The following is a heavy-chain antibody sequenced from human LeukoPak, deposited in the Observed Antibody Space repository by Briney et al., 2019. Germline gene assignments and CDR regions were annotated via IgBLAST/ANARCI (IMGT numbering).Heavy chain of an antibody. V-gene: IGHV1-69*05. J-gene: IGHJ4*02. CDR2: IIPIFGTA. D-gene: IGHD3-3*01. CDR1: GGTFSSYA. CDR3: AIESRRIWSGYYYYFDY. Sequence: SVKVSCKASGGTFSSYAISWVRQAPGQGLEWMGGIIPIFGTANYAQKFQGRVTITTDESTSTAYMELSSLRSEDTAVYYCAIESRRIWSGYYYYFDYWGQGTLVTVSS.